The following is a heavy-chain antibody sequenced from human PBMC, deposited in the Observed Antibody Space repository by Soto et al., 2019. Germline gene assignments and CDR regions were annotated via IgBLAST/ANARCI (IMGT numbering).Heavy chain of an antibody. Sequence: GGSLRLSCAASGFTVSSNYMSWVRQAPGKGLEWVSVIYSGGSTYYADSVKGRFTISRHNSKNSLYFQMNSLGAEDTAVYYCAATRLGYWGQGTLVTVSS. CDR3: AATRLGY. CDR2: IYSGGST. CDR1: GFTVSSNY. D-gene: IGHD5-12*01. V-gene: IGHV3-53*04. J-gene: IGHJ4*02.